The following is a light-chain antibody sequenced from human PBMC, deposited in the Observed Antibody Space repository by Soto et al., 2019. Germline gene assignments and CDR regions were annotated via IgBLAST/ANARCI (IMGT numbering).Light chain of an antibody. Sequence: DIQMTQSPSSLSASVGDRVTTTCQASQDISNYLNWYQQKPGKAPKLLIYDASNLETGVPSRFSGSGSGTDFTFTISSLQPEDIATYYCQKYDNLPTFGGGTKVDIK. J-gene: IGKJ4*01. CDR3: QKYDNLPT. CDR1: QDISNY. CDR2: DAS. V-gene: IGKV1-33*01.